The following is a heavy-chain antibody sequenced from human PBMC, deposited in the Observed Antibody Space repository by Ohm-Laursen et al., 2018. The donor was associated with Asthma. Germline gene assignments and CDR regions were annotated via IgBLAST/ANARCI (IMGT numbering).Heavy chain of an antibody. V-gene: IGHV3-30*03. CDR2: ISYDGNNE. Sequence: SLRLSCTASGFTFSHYGIHWVRQAPGKGLEWVTFISYDGNNENYLDSVKGRFTVSRDNSKNTLYLQMNSLRAEDTAVYYCARRIAAAGNDYWGQGTLVTVSS. J-gene: IGHJ4*02. CDR3: ARRIAAAGNDY. D-gene: IGHD6-13*01. CDR1: GFTFSHYG.